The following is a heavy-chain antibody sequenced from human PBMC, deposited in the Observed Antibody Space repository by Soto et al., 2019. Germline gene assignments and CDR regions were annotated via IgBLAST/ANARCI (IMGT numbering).Heavy chain of an antibody. CDR3: AKDPFYYYDSSGYYPPRGNY. D-gene: IGHD3-22*01. CDR1: GFTFSSYA. CDR2: ISGSGGST. Sequence: PGGSLRLSCAASGFTFSSYAMSWVRQAPGKGLEWVSAISGSGGSTYYADSVKGRFTISRDNSKNTLYLQMNSLRAEDTAVYYCAKDPFYYYDSSGYYPPRGNYWGQGTLVTVSS. V-gene: IGHV3-23*01. J-gene: IGHJ4*02.